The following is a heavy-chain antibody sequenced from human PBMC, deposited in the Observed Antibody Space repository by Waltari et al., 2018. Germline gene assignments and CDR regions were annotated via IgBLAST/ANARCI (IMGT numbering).Heavy chain of an antibody. D-gene: IGHD2-2*02. CDR2: FDPEDNQV. V-gene: IGHV1-24*01. CDR1: GESLSQVF. J-gene: IGHJ3*01. Sequence: QVQLIQSGREVKKPGTSVKVSCKVSGESLSQVFIHWVRQTPGMGLEWMGGFDPEDNQVIYETKFSDRVAMTEDTTADTAFMELRNLSYEDTAIYYCASAREGTYPEVALDVWGRGTEVSVSP. CDR3: ASAREGTYPEVALDV.